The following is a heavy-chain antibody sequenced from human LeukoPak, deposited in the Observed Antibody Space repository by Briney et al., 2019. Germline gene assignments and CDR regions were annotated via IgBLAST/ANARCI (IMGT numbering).Heavy chain of an antibody. CDR3: ARVIKNWNANHFDY. J-gene: IGHJ4*02. V-gene: IGHV3-30*03. CDR1: GSTFSSYG. CDR2: ISYDGSNK. Sequence: SGGSLRLSCAASGSTFSSYGMHWVRQAPGKGLEWVAVISYDGSNKYYADSVKGRFTISRDNSKNTLYLQMNSLRAEDTAVYYCARVIKNWNANHFDYWGQGTLVTVSS. D-gene: IGHD1-1*01.